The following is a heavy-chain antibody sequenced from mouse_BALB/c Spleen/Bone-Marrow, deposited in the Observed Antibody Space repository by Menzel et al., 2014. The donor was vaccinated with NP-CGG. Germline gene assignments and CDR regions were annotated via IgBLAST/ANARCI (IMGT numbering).Heavy chain of an antibody. CDR2: IYPGSGTT. CDR1: GYTFINYW. Sequence: LQQSGSELVRPGASVKLSCKASGYTFINYWMHWVKQRPGQGLEWIGNIYPGSGTTNYDEKFKTKATLTVDTFSSTAYMQFSSRTSEDSAVYYCTKGNYFFDYWGQGTTLTVSS. D-gene: IGHD2-1*01. V-gene: IGHV1S22*01. CDR3: TKGNYFFDY. J-gene: IGHJ2*01.